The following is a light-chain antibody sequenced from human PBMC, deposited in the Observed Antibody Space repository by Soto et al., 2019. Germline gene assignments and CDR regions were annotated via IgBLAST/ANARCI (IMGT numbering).Light chain of an antibody. Sequence: KDAAAALSVIPWVSASLSISASQSVSSNVAWYQQTPAQAPRLLIYGASTRATDIPARFSGSGSGTEFTLTISSLQSEDFAIYCSQQYNIWPRTFCQVTNVDIK. V-gene: IGKV3-15*01. CDR3: QQYNIWPRT. CDR2: GAS. J-gene: IGKJ1*01. CDR1: QSVSSN.